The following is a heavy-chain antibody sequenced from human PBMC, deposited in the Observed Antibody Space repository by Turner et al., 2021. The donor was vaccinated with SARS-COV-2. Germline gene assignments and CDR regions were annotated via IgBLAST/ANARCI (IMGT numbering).Heavy chain of an antibody. Sequence: QGQLVQSGAEVKKPGASVKVSCKASGYTFTGYYMHWVRQAPGQGLEWMGWINPTSGGTNYAQKFQGRVTMTWDTSISTAYMELSRLRSDDTAVYYCARSRYTYGSYYYYGMDVWGQGTTVTVSS. CDR3: ARSRYTYGSYYYYGMDV. D-gene: IGHD5-18*01. V-gene: IGHV1-2*02. CDR2: INPTSGGT. J-gene: IGHJ6*02. CDR1: GYTFTGYY.